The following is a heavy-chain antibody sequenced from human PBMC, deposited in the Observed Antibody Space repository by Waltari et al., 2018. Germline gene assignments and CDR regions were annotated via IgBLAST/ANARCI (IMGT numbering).Heavy chain of an antibody. D-gene: IGHD3-22*01. J-gene: IGHJ4*02. Sequence: EVKLLESGGGQIQPGESLRLSCSASGFNFSDYAMSWVRQAPGKGLEWVSAVRGSGKSTYYADSVKGRFTISRDSSKNMMFLQMDSLRAEDTAIYYCAKDRLITSVSSLDSWGQGTLVTVSS. CDR2: VRGSGKST. V-gene: IGHV3-23*01. CDR1: GFNFSDYA. CDR3: AKDRLITSVSSLDS.